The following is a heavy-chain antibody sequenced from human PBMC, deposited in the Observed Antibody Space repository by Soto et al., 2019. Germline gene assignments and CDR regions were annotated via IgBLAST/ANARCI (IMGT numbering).Heavy chain of an antibody. CDR2: IIPIFGTA. CDR3: ARDLTPRYYDSSGYLGY. D-gene: IGHD3-22*01. V-gene: IGHV1-69*13. CDR1: GGTFSSYA. Sequence: SVKVSFKASGGTFSSYAISWVRQAPGQGLEWMGGIIPIFGTANYAQKFQGRVTITADESTSTAYMELSSLRSEDTAVYYCARDLTPRYYDSSGYLGYWGQGTLVTVSS. J-gene: IGHJ4*02.